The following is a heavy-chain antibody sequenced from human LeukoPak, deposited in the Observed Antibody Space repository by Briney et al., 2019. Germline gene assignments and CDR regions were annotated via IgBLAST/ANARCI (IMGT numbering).Heavy chain of an antibody. J-gene: IGHJ5*02. CDR3: ARNFEYSSSSGLDP. Sequence: SETLSLTCTVSGGSISSTRYYWGWIRQPPGKGLEWIGSIYHSGSTYYNPSLKSRVTISVDTSKNQFSLKLSSVTAADTAVYYCARNFEYSSSSGLDPWGQGTLVTVSS. D-gene: IGHD6-6*01. CDR2: IYHSGST. CDR1: GGSISSTRYY. V-gene: IGHV4-39*07.